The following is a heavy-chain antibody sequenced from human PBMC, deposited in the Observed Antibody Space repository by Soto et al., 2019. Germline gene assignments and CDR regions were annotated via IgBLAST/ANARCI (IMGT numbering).Heavy chain of an antibody. CDR1: GGTFSSYA. Sequence: QVQLVQSGAEVKKPGSSVKVSCKASGGTFSSYAISWVRQARGQGLEWMGGIIPIFGTANYAQKFQGRVTITADESTSTAYMELSSLRSEDTAVYYCARPDCGGDCSSYYFDYWGQGTLVTVSS. CDR3: ARPDCGGDCSSYYFDY. D-gene: IGHD2-21*02. V-gene: IGHV1-69*01. CDR2: IIPIFGTA. J-gene: IGHJ4*02.